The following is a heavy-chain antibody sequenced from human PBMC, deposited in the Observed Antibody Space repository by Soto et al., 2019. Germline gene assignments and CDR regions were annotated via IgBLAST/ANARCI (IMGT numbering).Heavy chain of an antibody. D-gene: IGHD3-16*02. V-gene: IGHV3-30-3*01. CDR2: ISYDGSNK. J-gene: IGHJ5*02. CDR3: ARGNDYVWGSYRGGDWFDP. Sequence: QVQLVESGGGVVQPGRSLRLSCAASGFTFSSYAMHWVRQAPGKGLEWVAVISYDGSNKYYADSVKGRFTISRDNSKNSLDLQMNSLRAEDTAVYYCARGNDYVWGSYRGGDWFDPWGQGTLVTVSS. CDR1: GFTFSSYA.